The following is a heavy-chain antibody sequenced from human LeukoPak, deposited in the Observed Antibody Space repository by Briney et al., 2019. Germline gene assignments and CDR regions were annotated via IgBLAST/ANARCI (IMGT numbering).Heavy chain of an antibody. D-gene: IGHD2-15*01. CDR3: ARDTPDLYYYMDV. V-gene: IGHV1-2*02. CDR1: GYTFTGYY. CDR2: INPNSGGT. Sequence: GASVKVSCKASGYTFTGYYMHWVRQAPGQGLEGVGWINPNSGGTNYAETVQGRVTMTRDTSISTAYMELSRLRSDDTAVYYCARDTPDLYYYMDVWGKGTPVTVSS. J-gene: IGHJ6*03.